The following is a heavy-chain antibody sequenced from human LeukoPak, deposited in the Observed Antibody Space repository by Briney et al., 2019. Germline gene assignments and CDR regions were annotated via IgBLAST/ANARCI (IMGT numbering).Heavy chain of an antibody. J-gene: IGHJ3*02. CDR1: GYTFTGYY. CDR3: ARSPSPGYCSGGSCYEAFDI. Sequence: ASVKVSCKASGYTFTGYYMHWVRQAPGQGLEWMGWINPNSSGTNYAQKFQGWVTMTRDTSISTAYMELSRLRSDDTAVYYCARSPSPGYCSGGSCYEAFDIWGQGTMVTVSS. D-gene: IGHD2-15*01. CDR2: INPNSSGT. V-gene: IGHV1-2*04.